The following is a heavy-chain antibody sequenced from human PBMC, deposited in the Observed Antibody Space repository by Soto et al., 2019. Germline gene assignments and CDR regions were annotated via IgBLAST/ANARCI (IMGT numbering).Heavy chain of an antibody. D-gene: IGHD3-10*01. Sequence: QVQLQESGTGLVKPSETLSLTCTVSGGSISSYYWSWIRQPPGKGLEWIGYIYYSGNTNYNPSLKSRVTISVDTSKNQFSLKLRSVTAADTAVYYCATHSGSGSRDAFDIWGQGTMVTVSS. CDR1: GGSISSYY. V-gene: IGHV4-59*01. CDR3: ATHSGSGSRDAFDI. J-gene: IGHJ3*02. CDR2: IYYSGNT.